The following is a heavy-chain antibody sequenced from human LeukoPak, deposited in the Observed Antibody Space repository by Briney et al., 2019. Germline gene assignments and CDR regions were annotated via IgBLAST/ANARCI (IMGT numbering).Heavy chain of an antibody. CDR3: ARLGARSSSWEPTRLTYYYYGMDV. J-gene: IGHJ6*02. Sequence: SETLSLTCTVSGGSISSYYWSWIRQPPGKGLEWIGYIYYSGSTNYNPSLKSRVTISVDTSKNQFSLKLSSVTAADTAVYYCARLGARSSSWEPTRLTYYYYGMDVWGQGTTVTVSS. CDR1: GGSISSYY. V-gene: IGHV4-59*08. D-gene: IGHD6-13*01. CDR2: IYYSGST.